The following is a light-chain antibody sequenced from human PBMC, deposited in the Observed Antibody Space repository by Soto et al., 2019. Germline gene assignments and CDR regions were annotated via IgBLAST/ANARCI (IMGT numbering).Light chain of an antibody. V-gene: IGLV1-40*01. Sequence: QPVLTQPPSVSGAPGQRVTISCTGSSSNIGAGYDVHWYQQLPETAPKLLIYDNNNRPSGVPDRFSGSKSGTSASLAITGLQAEDEADYYCQSYDNSLSAWVFGGGTKLTVL. CDR2: DNN. CDR3: QSYDNSLSAWV. CDR1: SSNIGAGYD. J-gene: IGLJ3*02.